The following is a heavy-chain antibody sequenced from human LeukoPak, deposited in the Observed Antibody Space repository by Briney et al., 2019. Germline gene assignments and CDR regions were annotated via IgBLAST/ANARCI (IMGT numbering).Heavy chain of an antibody. Sequence: GGSLRLSCAASGVTFSGSAMHWARQASGKGLEWVGRIRSKPNSYATAYAASGKGRFTISRDDSKNTAYLGINSLKTEDTAVYYCTGGYSYGDWYFDLWGRGTLVTVSS. D-gene: IGHD5-18*01. CDR3: TGGYSYGDWYFDL. CDR1: GVTFSGSA. CDR2: IRSKPNSYAT. V-gene: IGHV3-73*01. J-gene: IGHJ2*01.